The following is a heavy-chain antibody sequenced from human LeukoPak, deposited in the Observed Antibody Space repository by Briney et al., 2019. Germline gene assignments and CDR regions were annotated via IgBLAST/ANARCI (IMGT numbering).Heavy chain of an antibody. CDR1: GFTFSSYG. D-gene: IGHD1-26*01. J-gene: IGHJ4*02. CDR2: IWYGEIKK. CDR3: AKDFSRGSGSPIDY. Sequence: GRSLRLSCAASGFTFSSYGMHWVRQAPGKGLEWVAVIWYGEIKKYYAVSVKGRFTISRDNSKTTLYLQMNSMTAEDTAVYYCAKDFSRGSGSPIDYWGQGTLVTVSS. V-gene: IGHV3-33*06.